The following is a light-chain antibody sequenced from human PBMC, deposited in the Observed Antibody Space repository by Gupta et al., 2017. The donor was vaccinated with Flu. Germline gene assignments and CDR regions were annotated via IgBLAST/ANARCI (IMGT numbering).Light chain of an antibody. J-gene: IGLJ3*02. V-gene: IGLV2-14*01. Sequence: SALTQPASVSGSPGQSLTISCTGTSSDVGGYNNVSWYQQHPGKAPKLMIYEVSNRPSGVSNRFSGSKPGNTASLTISGLQAEDEADYYCSSDTSSSTLEFGGGTKLTVL. CDR3: SSDTSSSTLE. CDR1: SSDVGGYNN. CDR2: EVS.